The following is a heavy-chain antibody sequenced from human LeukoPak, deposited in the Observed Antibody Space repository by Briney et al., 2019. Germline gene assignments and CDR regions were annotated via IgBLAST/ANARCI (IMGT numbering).Heavy chain of an antibody. Sequence: PSETLSLTCAVYGGSFSGYYWSWIRQPPGKGLEWIGEINHSGSTNYNPSLKSRVTISVDTSKNQFSLKLSSVTAADTAVYYCARGRVNYYYYGMDVWGQGTTVTVSS. D-gene: IGHD3-10*01. J-gene: IGHJ6*02. CDR1: GGSFSGYY. CDR3: ARGRVNYYYYGMDV. V-gene: IGHV4-34*01. CDR2: INHSGST.